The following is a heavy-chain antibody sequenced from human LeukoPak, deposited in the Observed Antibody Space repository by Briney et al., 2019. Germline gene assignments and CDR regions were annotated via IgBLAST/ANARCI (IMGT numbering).Heavy chain of an antibody. D-gene: IGHD1-26*01. CDR3: ARESGSYYFDY. J-gene: IGHJ4*02. Sequence: PGGSLRLSCAASGFTFGSYAMHWVRQAPGKGLEWVAVISYDGSNKYYADSVKGRFTISRDNSKNTLYLQMNSLRAEDTAVYYCARESGSYYFDYWGQGTLVTVSS. V-gene: IGHV3-30-3*01. CDR2: ISYDGSNK. CDR1: GFTFGSYA.